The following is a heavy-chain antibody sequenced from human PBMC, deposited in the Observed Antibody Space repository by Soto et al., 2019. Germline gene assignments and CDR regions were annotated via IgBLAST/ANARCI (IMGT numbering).Heavy chain of an antibody. CDR3: ARTGYYGWGGYSYYYYYYMDV. J-gene: IGHJ6*03. CDR1: GGSFSGYY. CDR2: INHSGST. Sequence: QVQLQQWGAGLLKPSETLSLTCAVYGGSFSGYYWSWIRQPPGKGLEWIGEINHSGSTNYNPSLKSRRTISVVESKNQLSLKLRTVTAADTAVYYYARTGYYGWGGYSYYYYYYMDVWGKGTTVTVSS. V-gene: IGHV4-34*01. D-gene: IGHD3-10*01.